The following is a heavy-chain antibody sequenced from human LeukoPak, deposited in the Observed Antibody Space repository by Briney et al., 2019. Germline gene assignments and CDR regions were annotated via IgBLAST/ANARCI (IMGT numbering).Heavy chain of an antibody. CDR3: ARDLHFDL. Sequence: SETLSLTCAVSGGSFSGYYWSWIRQPPGRGLEWIGESNHSGSTKYNPSLKSRVTISVDTSKNQFSLKLSFVTAADTAVYYCARDLHFDLWGQGTLVTVSS. J-gene: IGHJ4*02. CDR1: GGSFSGYY. CDR2: SNHSGST. V-gene: IGHV4-34*01.